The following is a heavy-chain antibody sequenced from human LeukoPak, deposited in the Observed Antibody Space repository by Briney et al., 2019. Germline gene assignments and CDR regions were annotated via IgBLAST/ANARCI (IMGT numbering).Heavy chain of an antibody. D-gene: IGHD2-2*02. Sequence: GGSLRLSCAASGFTFSSYWMHWVRQAPGKGLVWVSRINSDGSSTSYADSVKGRFTISRDNAKNTLYLQMNSLRAEDTAVYYCARGGFLLYIGRGFDYWGQGTLVTVSS. CDR1: GFTFSSYW. J-gene: IGHJ4*02. CDR3: ARGGFLLYIGRGFDY. V-gene: IGHV3-74*01. CDR2: INSDGSST.